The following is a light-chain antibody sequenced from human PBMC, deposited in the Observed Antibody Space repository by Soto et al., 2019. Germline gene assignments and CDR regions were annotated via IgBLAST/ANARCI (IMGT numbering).Light chain of an antibody. CDR1: QDIKNY. CDR3: QQSDSIPLT. J-gene: IGKJ4*01. CDR2: AAS. V-gene: IGKV1-39*01. Sequence: DIQMTQSPSSLSASVGDRVTITCRASQDIKNYVNWYQQKPGEVPKILIYAASSLQSGVPSRFSGSGSGTDFTLTISSLQPEDFATYYCQQSDSIPLTFGGGTKVEIK.